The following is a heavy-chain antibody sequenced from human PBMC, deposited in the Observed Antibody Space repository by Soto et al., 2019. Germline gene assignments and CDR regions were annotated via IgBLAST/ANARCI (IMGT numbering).Heavy chain of an antibody. Sequence: ASVKVSCKASGYTFTSYYMHWVRQAPGQGLEWMGIINPSGGSTSYAQKFQGRVTMTRDTSTSTVYMELSSLRSEDTAVYYCARDLYYYGSGPRDCYYGMDVWGQGTTVTVS. V-gene: IGHV1-46*03. J-gene: IGHJ6*02. CDR2: INPSGGST. CDR1: GYTFTSYY. CDR3: ARDLYYYGSGPRDCYYGMDV. D-gene: IGHD3-10*01.